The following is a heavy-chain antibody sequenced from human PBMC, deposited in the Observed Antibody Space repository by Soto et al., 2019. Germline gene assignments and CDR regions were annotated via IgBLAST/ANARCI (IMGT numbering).Heavy chain of an antibody. V-gene: IGHV1-69*01. D-gene: IGHD6-19*01. Sequence: QVQLVQSGAEVKKPGSSVKVSCKASGGTFSNYAISWVRQAPGQGLEWMGGIIPIFGTANYAQKFQGRVTITADESTSTAYMELSSLRSEDTAVYYCASIGIAVALGYYYYGMDVWGQGTTVTVSS. CDR2: IIPIFGTA. CDR3: ASIGIAVALGYYYYGMDV. J-gene: IGHJ6*02. CDR1: GGTFSNYA.